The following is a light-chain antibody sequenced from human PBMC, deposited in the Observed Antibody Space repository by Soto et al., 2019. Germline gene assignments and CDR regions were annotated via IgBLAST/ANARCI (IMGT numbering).Light chain of an antibody. CDR3: QQYNNWPLT. Sequence: EIVMTQSPATLSVSPGERATLSCRASQSVSSKLAWYQQKPGQAPRLLIYGASTRATGIPARFSGSGSGTEFTLTISSLQSEDFAVYDCQQYNNWPLTFGGGTKVEIK. V-gene: IGKV3-15*01. CDR2: GAS. J-gene: IGKJ4*01. CDR1: QSVSSK.